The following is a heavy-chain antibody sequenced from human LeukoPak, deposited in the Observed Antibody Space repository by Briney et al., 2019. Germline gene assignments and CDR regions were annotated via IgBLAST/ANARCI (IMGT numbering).Heavy chain of an antibody. J-gene: IGHJ3*02. CDR3: ARIFGSYFAFDI. V-gene: IGHV3-21*01. CDR2: ISSSSSHI. Sequence: PGGSLRLSCAASGFTFSSYSMNWVRQAPGKGLEWVSSISSSSSHIYYADSVKGRFTISRDNAKNTLYLQMNSLRAEDTAVYYCARIFGSYFAFDIWGQGTMVTVSS. D-gene: IGHD1-26*01. CDR1: GFTFSSYS.